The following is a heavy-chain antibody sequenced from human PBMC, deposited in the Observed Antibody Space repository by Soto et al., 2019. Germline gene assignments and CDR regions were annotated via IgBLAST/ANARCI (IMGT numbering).Heavy chain of an antibody. CDR2: IYPGDSDT. Sequence: GESLKISCKGSGYSFTSYWIGWVRQMPGKGLEWMGIIYPGDSDTRYSPSFQGQVTISADKSISTAYLQWSSLKASDTAMYYCARHYSSSWQYYYYYYGMDVWGQGTTVTVSS. J-gene: IGHJ6*02. CDR3: ARHYSSSWQYYYYYYGMDV. CDR1: GYSFTSYW. V-gene: IGHV5-51*01. D-gene: IGHD6-13*01.